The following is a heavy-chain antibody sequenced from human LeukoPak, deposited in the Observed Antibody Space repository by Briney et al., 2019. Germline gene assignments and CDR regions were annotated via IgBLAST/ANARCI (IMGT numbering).Heavy chain of an antibody. CDR3: ARRYAVTINWDPFDY. CDR2: IYSGDSDT. CDR1: GYSFTSYW. D-gene: IGHD1-1*01. V-gene: IGHV5-51*01. J-gene: IGHJ4*02. Sequence: GESLKISCKGSGYSFTSYWIGWVRQMPGKGLEWMGIIYSGDSDTRYSPSFQGQVTISADKSISTAYLQWSSLKASDTAMHYCARRYAVTINWDPFDYWGQGTLVTVSS.